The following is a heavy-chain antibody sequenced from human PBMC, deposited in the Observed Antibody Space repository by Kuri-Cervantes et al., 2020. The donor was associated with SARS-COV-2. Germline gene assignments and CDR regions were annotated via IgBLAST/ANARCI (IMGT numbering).Heavy chain of an antibody. CDR1: GYTFTSYG. D-gene: IGHD3-22*01. Sequence: GESLKVSCKASGYTFTSYGISWVRQAPGQGLEWMGWISAYNGNTNYAQKFQGRVTMTRDTSISTAYMELSRLRSDDTAVYYCARDIDYYESYYYYYMDVWGKGTTVTVSS. CDR3: ARDIDYYESYYYYYMDV. V-gene: IGHV1-18*01. J-gene: IGHJ6*03. CDR2: ISAYNGNT.